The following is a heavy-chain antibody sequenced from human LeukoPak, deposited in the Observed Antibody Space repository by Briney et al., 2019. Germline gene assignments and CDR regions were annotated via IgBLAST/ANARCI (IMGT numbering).Heavy chain of an antibody. J-gene: IGHJ4*02. V-gene: IGHV4-4*02. CDR1: GGSISSSNW. CDR3: ASAMAGFDY. Sequence: SETLSLTCAVSGGSISSSNWWSWARQPPGTGLEWVGEIYHSGSTNYNPSLKSRVPISVDKSKNQFSLKLSSVTAADTAVYYCASAMAGFDYWGQGTLVTVSS. CDR2: IYHSGST. D-gene: IGHD6-19*01.